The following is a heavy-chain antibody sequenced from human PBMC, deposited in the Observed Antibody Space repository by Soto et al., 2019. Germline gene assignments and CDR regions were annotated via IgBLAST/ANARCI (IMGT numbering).Heavy chain of an antibody. J-gene: IGHJ4*02. CDR3: ARDGSGSYYRDRGDY. CDR1: GFTFSSYS. D-gene: IGHD3-10*01. V-gene: IGHV3-21*01. Sequence: GGSLRLSCAASGFTFSSYSMNWVRQAPGKGLEWVSSISSSSSYIYYADSVKGRFTISRDNAKNSLYLQMNSLRAEDTAVYYCARDGSGSYYRDRGDYWGQGTLVTVSS. CDR2: ISSSSSYI.